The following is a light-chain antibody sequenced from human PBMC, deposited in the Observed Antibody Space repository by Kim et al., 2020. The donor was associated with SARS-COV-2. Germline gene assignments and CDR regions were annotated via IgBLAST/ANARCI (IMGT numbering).Light chain of an antibody. CDR3: SSYTSSSTLVV. CDR1: SSDVGGYNY. CDR2: DVS. J-gene: IGLJ2*01. Sequence: QSITISCTGTSSDVGGYNYVSWYQQHPGKAPKLMIFDVSKRPSGVCNRFSGSKSGNTASLTISGLQAADEADYYCSSYTSSSTLVVFGGGTQLTVL. V-gene: IGLV2-14*04.